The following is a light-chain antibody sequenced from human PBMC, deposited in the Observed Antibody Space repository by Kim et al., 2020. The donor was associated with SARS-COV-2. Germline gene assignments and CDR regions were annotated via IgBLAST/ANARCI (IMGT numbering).Light chain of an antibody. J-gene: IGKJ1*01. V-gene: IGKV3-15*01. CDR3: QQYDIWPRT. CDR2: VAS. CDR1: HGIARN. Sequence: VSPGEGAPLSGRASHGIARNLASDPHKPGPAPRLLIHVASTRATHTPARVSGTGSGTEFTLTICGLRSEEFAVYYCQQYDIWPRTFGQGTRVDIK.